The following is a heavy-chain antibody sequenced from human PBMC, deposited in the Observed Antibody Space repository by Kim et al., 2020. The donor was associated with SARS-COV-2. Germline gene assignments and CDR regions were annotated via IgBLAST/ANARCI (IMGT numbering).Heavy chain of an antibody. CDR3: AKDRGVTKGPYYYYYGMDV. CDR1: GFTFSSYA. Sequence: GGSLRLSCAASGFTFSSYAMSWVRQAPGKGLEWVSAISGSGGSTYYADSVKGRFTISRDNSKNTLYLQMNSLRAEDTAVYYCAKDRGVTKGPYYYYYGMDVWGQGTTVTVSS. J-gene: IGHJ6*02. CDR2: ISGSGGST. V-gene: IGHV3-23*01. D-gene: IGHD4-17*01.